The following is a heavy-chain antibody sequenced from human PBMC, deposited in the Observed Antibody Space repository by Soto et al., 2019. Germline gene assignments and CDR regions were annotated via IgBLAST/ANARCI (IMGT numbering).Heavy chain of an antibody. CDR2: INPNADKT. V-gene: IGHV1-8*01. CDR1: GYTFTTYD. J-gene: IGHJ4*02. CDR3: ARQRRGTWYYFDH. D-gene: IGHD3-16*01. Sequence: GGPVKVSCKTSGYTFTTYDINWVRQATGQGLEWMGWINPNADKTGFAQKFQGRVTMTRDTSINTVYMELNNLRSEDTAVYYCARQRRGTWYYFDHWGQGTLVTVSS.